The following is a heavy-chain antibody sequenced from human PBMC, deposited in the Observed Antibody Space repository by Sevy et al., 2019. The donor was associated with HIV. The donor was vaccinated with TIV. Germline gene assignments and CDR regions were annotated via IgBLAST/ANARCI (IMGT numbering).Heavy chain of an antibody. CDR1: GFTFSSYE. V-gene: IGHV3-48*03. D-gene: IGHD3-22*01. Sequence: GGSLRLSCAASGFTFSSYEMNWVRQAPGKGLEWVSYISSSGSTIYYADSVKGRFTISRDNAKNSLYLQMNSLRAEDTAVYYCARAARQRITMIVVVITDYYYYMDVWGKGTTVTVSS. J-gene: IGHJ6*03. CDR2: ISSSGSTI. CDR3: ARAARQRITMIVVVITDYYYYMDV.